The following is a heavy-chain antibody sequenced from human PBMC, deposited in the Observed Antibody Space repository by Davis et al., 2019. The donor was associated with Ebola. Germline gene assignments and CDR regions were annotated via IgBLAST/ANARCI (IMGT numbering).Heavy chain of an antibody. J-gene: IGHJ3*02. CDR3: AKDLRTTSAFDI. Sequence: GGSLRLSCAASGFTFSSYGMHWVRQAPGKGLEWVAVISYDGSNKYYGDSVKGRFTISRDNSKDTLFLQMSSLSAEDTAVYYCAKDLRTTSAFDIWGQGTMVTVSS. CDR1: GFTFSSYG. CDR2: ISYDGSNK. V-gene: IGHV3-30*18. D-gene: IGHD1-1*01.